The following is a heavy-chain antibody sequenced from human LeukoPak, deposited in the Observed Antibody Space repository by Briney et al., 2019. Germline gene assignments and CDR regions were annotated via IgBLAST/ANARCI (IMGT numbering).Heavy chain of an antibody. CDR2: INHSGST. J-gene: IGHJ4*02. CDR1: GGSFSGNY. CDR3: ASRPLVAAHKLDY. V-gene: IGHV4-34*01. Sequence: PSETLSLTCAVSGGSFSGNYWSWVRQPPGKGLEWIGEINHSGSTNYNPSLKSRVTISVDTSKNQFSLKLSSVTAAGTAVYYCASRPLVAAHKLDYWGQGTLVTVSS. D-gene: IGHD6-25*01.